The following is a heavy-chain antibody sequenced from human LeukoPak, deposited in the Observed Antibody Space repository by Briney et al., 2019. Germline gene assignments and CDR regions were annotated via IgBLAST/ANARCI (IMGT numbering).Heavy chain of an antibody. Sequence: SETLSLTCTVSGASIRSGDDYWTWLRQPPGKGLEWIGYIYYSGSTNYNPSLKSRVTISVDTSKNQFSLKLSSVTAADTAVYYCARGPGTSYWGQGTLVTVSS. D-gene: IGHD3-10*01. CDR2: IYYSGST. CDR3: ARGPGTSY. V-gene: IGHV4-61*08. CDR1: GASIRSGDDY. J-gene: IGHJ4*02.